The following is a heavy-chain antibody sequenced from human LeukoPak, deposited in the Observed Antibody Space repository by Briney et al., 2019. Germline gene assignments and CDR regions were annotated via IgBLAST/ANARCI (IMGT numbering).Heavy chain of an antibody. D-gene: IGHD6-13*01. J-gene: IGHJ4*02. CDR1: GFTFSSYW. Sequence: GGSLRLSCAASGFTFSSYWMHWVRQAPGEGRVWVSRINSDGSRTTYADSVKGRFTISRDNAKNTLYLQMNSLRADDTAVYYCAKDHGSSDWYYFDYWGQGTLVTVSS. CDR3: AKDHGSSDWYYFDY. CDR2: INSDGSRT. V-gene: IGHV3-74*01.